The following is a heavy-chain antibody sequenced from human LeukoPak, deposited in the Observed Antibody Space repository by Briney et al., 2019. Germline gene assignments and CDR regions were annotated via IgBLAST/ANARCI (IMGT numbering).Heavy chain of an antibody. J-gene: IGHJ4*02. Sequence: AAVQVSCMDSRYTFNSYGLSWVGPAPGRGLEGMGWIRSYSGNTNHAQKLQCRVTMTTDTSTSTAYVEVRSLRSDDAAVYYCARDRDREYWGEGTLVAVSS. CDR1: RYTFNSYG. CDR3: ARDRDREY. CDR2: IRSYSGNT. V-gene: IGHV1-18*01. D-gene: IGHD1-26*01.